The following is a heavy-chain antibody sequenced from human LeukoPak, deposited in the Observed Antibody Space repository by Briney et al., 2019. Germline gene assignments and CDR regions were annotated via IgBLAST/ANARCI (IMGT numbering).Heavy chain of an antibody. D-gene: IGHD2-2*02. CDR3: ATAPILRGEAGEQYKYGMDV. Sequence: SETLSLTCAVSVGSISSGNWWSWVRQSPGKGLEWIGEVYHNGTPNYNPSLKSRVTISADTFKNHFSLKLTSVTAADTAVYYCATAPILRGEAGEQYKYGMDVWGQGTTIIVSS. CDR2: VYHNGTP. V-gene: IGHV4-4*02. CDR1: VGSISSGNW. J-gene: IGHJ6*02.